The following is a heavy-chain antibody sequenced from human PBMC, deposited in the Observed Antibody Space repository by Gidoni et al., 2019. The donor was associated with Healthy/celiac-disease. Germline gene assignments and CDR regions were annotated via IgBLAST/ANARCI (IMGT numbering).Heavy chain of an antibody. CDR2: ISSSSSYI. CDR3: ARVTTVTRSENWFDP. D-gene: IGHD4-4*01. CDR1: GFTFSSYS. V-gene: IGHV3-21*01. Sequence: EVQLVESGGGLVKPGGPLRLACAASGFTFSSYSMNWVRQAPGKGLEWVSSISSSSSYIYYADSVKGRFTISRDNAKNSLYLQMNSLRAEDTAVYYCARVTTVTRSENWFDPWGQGTLVTVSS. J-gene: IGHJ5*02.